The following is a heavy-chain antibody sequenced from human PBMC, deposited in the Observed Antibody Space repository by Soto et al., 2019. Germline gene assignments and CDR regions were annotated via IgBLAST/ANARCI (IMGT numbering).Heavy chain of an antibody. D-gene: IGHD3-10*01. CDR3: ARARSVLNAFDI. CDR2: IVVGSGNT. Sequence: SVKVSCKASGFTFTSSAVQWVRQARGQRLERIGWIVVGSGNTNYAQKFQERVTITRDMSTSTAYMELRSLRSDDTAVYYCARARSVLNAFDIWGQGTMVTVSS. J-gene: IGHJ3*02. V-gene: IGHV1-58*01. CDR1: GFTFTSSA.